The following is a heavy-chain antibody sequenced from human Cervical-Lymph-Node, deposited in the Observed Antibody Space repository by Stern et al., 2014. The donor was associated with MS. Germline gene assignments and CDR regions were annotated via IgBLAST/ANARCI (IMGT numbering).Heavy chain of an antibody. Sequence: VHLVESGAEERKPGSSVKVSCKASGGTFSNYAFSWVRQAPGQGLEWMGGIIPMCNTTEYAQKFQDRVTIIADDSTSTTYMELNNLKFDDAAVYFCARFGGSAVWGQGTTVIVSS. D-gene: IGHD4-23*01. CDR2: IIPMCNTT. CDR1: GGTFSNYA. J-gene: IGHJ6*02. V-gene: IGHV1-69*01. CDR3: ARFGGSAV.